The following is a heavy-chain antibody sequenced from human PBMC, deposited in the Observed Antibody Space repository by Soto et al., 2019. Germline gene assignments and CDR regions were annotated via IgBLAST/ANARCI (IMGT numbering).Heavy chain of an antibody. D-gene: IGHD3-16*02. J-gene: IGHJ4*02. CDR1: GYTFTSYG. Sequence: ASVKVSCKASGYTFTSYGISWVRQAPGQGLEWMGWISAYNGNTNYAQKLQGRVTMTTDTSTSTAYMELRSLRSDDTAVYYCARTQAGIKTFGGIIDKTFDSWGQGTLVTVSS. V-gene: IGHV1-18*01. CDR2: ISAYNGNT. CDR3: ARTQAGIKTFGGIIDKTFDS.